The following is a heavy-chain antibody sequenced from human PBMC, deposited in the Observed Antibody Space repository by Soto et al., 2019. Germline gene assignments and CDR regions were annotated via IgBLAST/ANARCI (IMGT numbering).Heavy chain of an antibody. J-gene: IGHJ5*02. V-gene: IGHV1-8*01. Sequence: SVNVSCKASASRFTNNDVSLVRDATGQGLEWMGWMNPGSGDTGYAQKFQGRVTMTRDISIATAYMELSSLRSDDTAIYYCARMETFGSLNWFEPWGQGTLVTVSS. D-gene: IGHD3-10*01. CDR1: ASRFTNND. CDR3: ARMETFGSLNWFEP. CDR2: MNPGSGDT.